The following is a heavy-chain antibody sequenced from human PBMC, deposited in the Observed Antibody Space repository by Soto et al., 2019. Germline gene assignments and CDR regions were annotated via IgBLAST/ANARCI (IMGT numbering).Heavy chain of an antibody. J-gene: IGHJ6*02. CDR1: GGSISSYY. Sequence: QVQLQESGPGLVKPSETLSLTCTVSGGSISSYYWSWIRQPPGKGLEWIGYIYYSGSTNYNPSLKSRVTISVDTSKNQFSLKLSSVAAADTAVYYCARRGSGRRIYGMDVWGQGTTVTVSS. CDR3: ARRGSGRRIYGMDV. D-gene: IGHD3-10*01. CDR2: IYYSGST. V-gene: IGHV4-59*08.